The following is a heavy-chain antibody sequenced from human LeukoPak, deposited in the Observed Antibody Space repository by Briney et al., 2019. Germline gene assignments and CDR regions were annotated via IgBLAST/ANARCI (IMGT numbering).Heavy chain of an antibody. V-gene: IGHV4-31*03. CDR1: GGSISSGGYY. CDR3: ARVVGSLPHIDY. J-gene: IGHJ4*02. CDR2: IYYSGSA. D-gene: IGHD2-15*01. Sequence: SETLSLTCTVSGGSISSGGYYWSWIRQHPGKGLEWIGYIYYSGSAYYNPSLKSRVTISVDTSKNQFSLKLSSVTAADTAVYYCARVVGSLPHIDYWGQGTLVTVSS.